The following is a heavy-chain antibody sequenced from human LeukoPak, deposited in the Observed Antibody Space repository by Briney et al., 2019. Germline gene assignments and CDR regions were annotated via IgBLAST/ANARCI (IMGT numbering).Heavy chain of an antibody. CDR1: GYTLTELS. V-gene: IGHV1-24*01. D-gene: IGHD5-24*01. J-gene: IGHJ3*02. Sequence: ASVKVSCKVSGYTLTELSMHWVRQAPGKGLEWMGGFDPEDGETIYAQKFQGRVTMTEDTSTDTAYMELSSLRSEDTVVYYCATRAHGPVDAFDIWGQGTMATVSS. CDR2: FDPEDGET. CDR3: ATRAHGPVDAFDI.